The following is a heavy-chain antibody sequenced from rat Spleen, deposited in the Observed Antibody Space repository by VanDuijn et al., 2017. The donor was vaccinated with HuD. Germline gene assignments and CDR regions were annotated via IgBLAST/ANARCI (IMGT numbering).Heavy chain of an antibody. CDR2: IVFDSSGI. CDR3: ATDRNKERFAY. D-gene: IGHD1-10*01. Sequence: EVQLVESGGGLVQPGNSLKLSCAASGFPFSDYAMAWVRQSPEKGLEWVATIVFDSSGIYYRNSVKGRFTLSRDNTRNTLYLQMDSLRSEDTATYYCATDRNKERFAYWGQGTLVTVSS. V-gene: IGHV5S10*01. CDR1: GFPFSDYA. J-gene: IGHJ3*01.